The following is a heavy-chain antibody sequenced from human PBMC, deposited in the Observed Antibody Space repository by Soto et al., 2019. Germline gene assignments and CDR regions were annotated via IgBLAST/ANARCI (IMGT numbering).Heavy chain of an antibody. V-gene: IGHV4-30-2*01. CDR3: AGGHDYGDPNWFDP. Sequence: PSETLSLPCSRSAGSISSAGYSWIWIRQPPGKGLEWIGYIYHSGSTYYNPSLKSRVTISVDRSKNQFSLKLSSVTAADTAVYYCAGGHDYGDPNWFDPWGQGNLVTVSS. J-gene: IGHJ5*02. CDR2: IYHSGST. D-gene: IGHD4-17*01. CDR1: AGSISSAGYS.